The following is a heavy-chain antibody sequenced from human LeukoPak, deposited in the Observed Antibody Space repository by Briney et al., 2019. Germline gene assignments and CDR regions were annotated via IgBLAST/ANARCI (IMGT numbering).Heavy chain of an antibody. D-gene: IGHD1-7*01. V-gene: IGHV1-2*02. CDR3: ARDNPKLELCY. J-gene: IGHJ4*02. Sequence: MGWINPNSGGTNYAQKFQGRVTMTRDTSISTAYMELSRLRSDDTAVYYCARDNPKLELCYWGQGTLVTVSS. CDR2: INPNSGGT.